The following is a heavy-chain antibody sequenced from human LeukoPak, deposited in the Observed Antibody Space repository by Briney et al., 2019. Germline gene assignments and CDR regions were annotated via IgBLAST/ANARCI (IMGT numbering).Heavy chain of an antibody. CDR2: ISGSGGST. CDR1: GSTFSSYA. V-gene: IGHV3-23*01. CDR3: AKDPLIVVVTAPTYFDY. D-gene: IGHD2-21*02. Sequence: PGGSLRLSCAASGSTFSSYAMSWVRQAPGKGLEWVSAISGSGGSTYYADSVKGRFTISRDNSKNTLYLQMNSLRAEDTAVYYCAKDPLIVVVTAPTYFDYWGQGTLVTVSS. J-gene: IGHJ4*02.